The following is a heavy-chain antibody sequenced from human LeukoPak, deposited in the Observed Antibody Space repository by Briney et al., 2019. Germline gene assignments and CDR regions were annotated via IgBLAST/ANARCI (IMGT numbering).Heavy chain of an antibody. D-gene: IGHD1-20*01. V-gene: IGHV3-23*01. CDR1: GFTFSSYA. CDR2: ISGSGGST. Sequence: GGSLRVSCAASGFTFSSYAMSWVRQAPGKGLEWVSAISGSGGSTYYADSVKGRFTISRDNSKSTLYLQMNSLRAEDTAVYYCAPLTGGYYFDYWGQGTLVTVSS. J-gene: IGHJ4*02. CDR3: APLTGGYYFDY.